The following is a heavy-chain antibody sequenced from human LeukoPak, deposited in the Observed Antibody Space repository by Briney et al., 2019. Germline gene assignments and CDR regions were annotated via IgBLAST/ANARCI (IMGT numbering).Heavy chain of an antibody. Sequence: GGSLRLSCAASGFTFSSYGMHWVRQAPGKGLEWVAVISYDGSNKYCADSVKGRFTISRDNSKNTLYLQMNSLRAEDTAVYYCAKAGVAAIGYWGQGTLVTVSS. CDR3: AKAGVAAIGY. CDR1: GFTFSSYG. J-gene: IGHJ4*02. D-gene: IGHD2-15*01. V-gene: IGHV3-30*18. CDR2: ISYDGSNK.